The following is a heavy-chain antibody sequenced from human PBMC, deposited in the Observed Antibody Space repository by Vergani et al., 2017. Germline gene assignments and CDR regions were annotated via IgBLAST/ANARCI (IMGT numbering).Heavy chain of an antibody. CDR2: IDPSDSYT. V-gene: IGHV5-10-1*01. J-gene: IGHJ6*02. D-gene: IGHD6-19*01. CDR3: ARQVAVAGKWWGPYYYYGMDV. CDR1: GYSFTSYW. Sequence: EVQLVESGGGVVRPGESLRISCKGSGYSFTSYWISWVRQMPGKGLEWMGRIDPSDSYTNYSPSFQGHVTISADKSISTAYLQWSSLKASDTAMYYCARQVAVAGKWWGPYYYYGMDVWGQGTTVTVSS.